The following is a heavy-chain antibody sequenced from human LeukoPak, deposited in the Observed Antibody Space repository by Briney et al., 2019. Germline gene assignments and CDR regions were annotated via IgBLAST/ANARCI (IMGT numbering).Heavy chain of an antibody. J-gene: IGHJ4*02. CDR2: ISGSGGST. D-gene: IGHD1-26*01. CDR3: ARVRYSASYIDY. V-gene: IGHV3-23*01. CDR1: GFTFSSYA. Sequence: GGSLRLSCAASGFTFSSYAMSWVRRAPGKGLEWVSAISGSGGSTYYADSVKGRFTISRDNSKNTLYLQMNSLRAEDTAVYYCARVRYSASYIDYWGQGTLVTVSS.